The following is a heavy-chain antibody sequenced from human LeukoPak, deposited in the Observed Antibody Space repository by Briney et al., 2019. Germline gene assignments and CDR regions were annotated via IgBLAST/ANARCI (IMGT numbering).Heavy chain of an antibody. V-gene: IGHV4-31*03. D-gene: IGHD3-22*01. CDR1: GGSISSGSYY. CDR3: ARVPHNYYVSSGYYEYFQH. Sequence: PSETLSLTCTVSGGSISSGSYYWSWIRQHPGKGLEWIGYIYYSGSTYYNPSLKSRVTISVDTSKNQFSLKLSSVTAADTAVYYCARVPHNYYVSSGYYEYFQHWGQGTLVTVSS. CDR2: IYYSGST. J-gene: IGHJ1*01.